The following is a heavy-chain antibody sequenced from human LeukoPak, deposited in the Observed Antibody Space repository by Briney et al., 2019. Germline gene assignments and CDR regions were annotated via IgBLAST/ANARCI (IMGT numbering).Heavy chain of an antibody. D-gene: IGHD3-22*01. CDR1: GYTFTSYY. CDR2: INPSGGST. Sequence: GASVKVSCKASGYTFTSYYMHWVRQAPGQGLEWMGIINPSGGSTSYAQKFQGRVTMTRDMSTSTAYMELRSLRSDDTAVYYCARSGADYYDSSGYYAYNWFDPWGQGTLVTVSS. V-gene: IGHV1-46*01. J-gene: IGHJ5*02. CDR3: ARSGADYYDSSGYYAYNWFDP.